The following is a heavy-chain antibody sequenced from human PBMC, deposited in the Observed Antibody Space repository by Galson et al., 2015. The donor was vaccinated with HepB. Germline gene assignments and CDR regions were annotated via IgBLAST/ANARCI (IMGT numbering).Heavy chain of an antibody. V-gene: IGHV4-59*01. CDR2: IYYSGNT. J-gene: IGHJ4*02. D-gene: IGHD6-13*01. CDR3: ARTYSRTSDY. CDR1: GDSITGYY. Sequence: SETLSLTCTVSGDSITGYYWSWIRQSPGKGLEWIGYIYYSGNTNYNPSLKSRVTISVDTSKNQISLKLSSVTAADTAIYYCARTYSRTSDYWGQGTLVTVSS.